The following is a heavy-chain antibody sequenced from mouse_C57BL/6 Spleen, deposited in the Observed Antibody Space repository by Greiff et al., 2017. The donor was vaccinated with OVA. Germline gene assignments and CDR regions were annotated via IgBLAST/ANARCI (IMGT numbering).Heavy chain of an antibody. Sequence: ESGPGLVAPSPSLSITCTVSGFSLTSYGVHWVRQPPGKGLEWLVVIWSDGSTTYNSALKSRLSISKDNSKSQVFLKMNSLQTDDTAMYYCARHKGYSNDAMDYWGQGTSVTVSS. D-gene: IGHD2-5*01. CDR3: ARHKGYSNDAMDY. CDR2: IWSDGST. CDR1: GFSLTSYG. V-gene: IGHV2-6-1*01. J-gene: IGHJ4*01.